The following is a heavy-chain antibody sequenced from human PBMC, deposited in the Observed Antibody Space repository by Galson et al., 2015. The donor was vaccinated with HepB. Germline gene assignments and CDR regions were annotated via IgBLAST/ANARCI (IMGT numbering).Heavy chain of an antibody. J-gene: IGHJ4*02. D-gene: IGHD3-9*01. Sequence: SLRLSCAASGFTFNTYAMHWVRQAPGKALEWVAVMSFDGSHKYYAESVKGRFTVSRDNSKNTLYRQMNSLRVEETAVYYCAKGKTYYDILIGHFDYWGQGILATVSS. CDR1: GFTFNTYA. V-gene: IGHV3-30*18. CDR2: MSFDGSHK. CDR3: AKGKTYYDILIGHFDY.